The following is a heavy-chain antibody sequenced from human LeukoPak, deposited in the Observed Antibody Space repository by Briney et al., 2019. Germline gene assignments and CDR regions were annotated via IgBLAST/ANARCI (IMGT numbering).Heavy chain of an antibody. Sequence: SETLSLTCAVYGGSFSGYYWSWIRQPPGKGLEWIGEINHSGSTNYNPSLKSRVTISVDTSKNQFSLKLSSVTAADTAVYYCAREAHRSSTSCYRAGDWFDPWGQGTLVTVSS. CDR3: AREAHRSSTSCYRAGDWFDP. J-gene: IGHJ5*02. D-gene: IGHD2-2*01. CDR1: GGSFSGYY. V-gene: IGHV4-34*01. CDR2: INHSGST.